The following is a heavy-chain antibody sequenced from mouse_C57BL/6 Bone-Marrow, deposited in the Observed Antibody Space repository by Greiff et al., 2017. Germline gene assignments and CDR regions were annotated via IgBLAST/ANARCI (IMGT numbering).Heavy chain of an antibody. D-gene: IGHD2-1*01. Sequence: VQLLQPGAELVQPGASVKFSCTASGFTFTSYWMHWVQQRPGQGLEWIGMIHPNSGSTNYNEKIKSKATLTVDKSSSTAYMQLSSLTSECSAVYYWARDCYGNYVRSWFAYWGQGTLVTVSA. J-gene: IGHJ3*01. V-gene: IGHV1-64*01. CDR3: ARDCYGNYVRSWFAY. CDR1: GFTFTSYW. CDR2: IHPNSGST.